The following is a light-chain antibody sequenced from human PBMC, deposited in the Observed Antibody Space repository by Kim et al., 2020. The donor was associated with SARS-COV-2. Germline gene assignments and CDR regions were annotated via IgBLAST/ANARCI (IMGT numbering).Light chain of an antibody. CDR3: QQYGSSPLLS. J-gene: IGKJ4*01. V-gene: IGKV3-20*01. CDR2: GAS. CDR1: QSVSSSY. Sequence: PGERATRSCSASQSVSSSYLAWYQPKPGQAPRLLIYGASSRATGIPDRFSGSGSGTDFTLTISRLEPEDFAVYYCQQYGSSPLLSFGGGTKVDIK.